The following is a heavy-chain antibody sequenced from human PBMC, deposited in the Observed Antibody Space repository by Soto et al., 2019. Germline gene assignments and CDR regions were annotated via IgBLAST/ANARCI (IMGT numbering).Heavy chain of an antibody. CDR3: ARVRVVVVPAAMYYYYYGMDV. J-gene: IGHJ6*02. V-gene: IGHV4-34*01. CDR1: GGSFSGYY. Sequence: SETLSLTCAVYGGSFSGYYWSWIRQPPGKGLEWIGEINHSGSPNYNPSLKSRVTISVDTSKNQFSLKLSSVTAADTAVYYCARVRVVVVPAAMYYYYYGMDVWGQGTTVTVSS. CDR2: INHSGSP. D-gene: IGHD2-2*01.